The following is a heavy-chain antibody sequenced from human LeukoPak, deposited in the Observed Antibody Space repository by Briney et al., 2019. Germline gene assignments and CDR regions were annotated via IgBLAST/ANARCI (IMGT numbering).Heavy chain of an antibody. D-gene: IGHD5-24*01. CDR3: AGGEGGWLKFN. CDR1: GGTFSSYA. V-gene: IGHV1-69*04. CDR2: IIPIFGIA. Sequence: SVTVACKASGGTFSSYAISWVRQPPGQGLEWMGRIIPIFGIANYAQKFQGRVTITADKSTSTAYMELSSLRSEDTAVYYCAGGEGGWLKFNWGQGTLVTVSS. J-gene: IGHJ4*02.